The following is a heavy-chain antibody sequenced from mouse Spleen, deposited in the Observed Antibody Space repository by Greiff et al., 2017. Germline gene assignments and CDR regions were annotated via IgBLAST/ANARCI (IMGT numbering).Heavy chain of an antibody. Sequence: VQLQQPGAELVKPGASVKMSCKASGYTFTSYWITWVKQRPGQGLEWIGDIYPGSGSTNYNEKFKSKATLTVDTSSSTAYMQLSSLTSEDSAVYYCARKIWDVGLVDYWGQGTTLTVSS. CDR2: IYPGSGST. V-gene: IGHV1-55*01. J-gene: IGHJ2*01. CDR3: ARKIWDVGLVDY. D-gene: IGHD4-1*01. CDR1: GYTFTSYW.